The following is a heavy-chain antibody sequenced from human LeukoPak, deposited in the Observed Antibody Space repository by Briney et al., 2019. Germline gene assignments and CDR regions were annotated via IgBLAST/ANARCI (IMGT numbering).Heavy chain of an antibody. Sequence: GASVKVSCKASGYTFTSYYMHWVRQAPGQGLEWMGWISAYNGNTNYAQKLQGRVTMTTDTSTSTAYMELRSLRSDDTAVYYCASRGDLWFGELLSWGQGTLVTVSS. CDR1: GYTFTSYY. CDR3: ASRGDLWFGELLS. J-gene: IGHJ4*02. D-gene: IGHD3-10*01. V-gene: IGHV1-18*04. CDR2: ISAYNGNT.